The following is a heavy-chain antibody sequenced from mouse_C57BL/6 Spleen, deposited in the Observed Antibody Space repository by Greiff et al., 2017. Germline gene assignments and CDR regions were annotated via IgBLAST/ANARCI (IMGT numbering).Heavy chain of an antibody. Sequence: VQLQQPGAELVKPGASVKLSCKASGYTFTSYWMQWVKQRPGQGLEWIGEIDPSDSYTNYNQKFKGKATLTVDTSSSTAYMQLSSLTSEDSAVYYCARTGPKTAQATDYAMDYWGQGTSVTVSS. CDR3: ARTGPKTAQATDYAMDY. CDR1: GYTFTSYW. J-gene: IGHJ4*01. CDR2: IDPSDSYT. V-gene: IGHV1-50*01. D-gene: IGHD3-2*02.